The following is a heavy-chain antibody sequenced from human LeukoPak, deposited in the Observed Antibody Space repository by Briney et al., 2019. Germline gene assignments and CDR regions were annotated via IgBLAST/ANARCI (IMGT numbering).Heavy chain of an antibody. V-gene: IGHV1-18*01. CDR3: ARDEYYFGSGSYFYFDY. Sequence: GASVKVSCKASGYTFTSYGISWVRQAPGQGLEWMGWISAYNGNTNYAQKLQGRVTMTTDTSTSTAYMELRSLRSDDTAVYYCARDEYYFGSGSYFYFDYWGRGTLVTVSS. CDR2: ISAYNGNT. J-gene: IGHJ4*02. D-gene: IGHD3-10*01. CDR1: GYTFTSYG.